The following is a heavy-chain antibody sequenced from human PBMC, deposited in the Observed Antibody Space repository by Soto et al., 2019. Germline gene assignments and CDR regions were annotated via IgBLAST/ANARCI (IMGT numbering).Heavy chain of an antibody. CDR2: ISAYNGNT. CDR3: ARDTSAGCYYGMDV. D-gene: IGHD3-3*01. CDR1: GYTCTNYG. Sequence: ASVKVSCKGSGYTCTNYGISGVRQAPGQGLEWMGWISAYNGNTNYAQKLQGRVTMATDTSTSTAYMELRSLRSDDTAVYYCARDTSAGCYYGMDVWGQGTTVTVSS. V-gene: IGHV1-18*01. J-gene: IGHJ6*02.